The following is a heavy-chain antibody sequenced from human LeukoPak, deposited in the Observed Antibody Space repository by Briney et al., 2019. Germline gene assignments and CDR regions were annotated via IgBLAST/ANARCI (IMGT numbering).Heavy chain of an antibody. J-gene: IGHJ4*02. CDR3: AKDLSEVYDILTGHWY. V-gene: IGHV3-23*01. Sequence: GGSLRLSCAASGFTFSSYAMSWVRQAPGKGLEWVSTISGSGGSTYYADSVKGRFTISRDNSKNTLYLQMNSLRAEDTAIYYCAKDLSEVYDILTGHWYWGQGTLVTVSS. CDR2: ISGSGGST. CDR1: GFTFSSYA. D-gene: IGHD3-9*01.